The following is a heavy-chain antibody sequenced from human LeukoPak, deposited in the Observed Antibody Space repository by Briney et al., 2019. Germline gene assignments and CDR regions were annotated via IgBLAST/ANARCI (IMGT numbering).Heavy chain of an antibody. Sequence: ASVNVSCKASGYTFTTYGISWLRQAPGQGLEWMGRINADNGNTHFAQKFQGRVTLTTDRSTSTAYMELRSPTSDDTAVYYCARDWPAVITDHWGQGSLVIVSS. CDR1: GYTFTTYG. J-gene: IGHJ4*02. D-gene: IGHD2-21*01. V-gene: IGHV1-18*01. CDR3: ARDWPAVITDH. CDR2: INADNGNT.